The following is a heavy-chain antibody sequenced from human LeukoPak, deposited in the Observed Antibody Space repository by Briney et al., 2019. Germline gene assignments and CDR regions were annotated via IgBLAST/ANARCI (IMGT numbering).Heavy chain of an antibody. CDR2: ISSSGSTI. V-gene: IGHV3-11*04. J-gene: IGHJ6*03. CDR1: GFTFGDYA. Sequence: GGSLRLSCTASGFTFGDYAMSWVRQAPGKGLEWVSYISSSGSTIYYADSVKGRFTISRDNAKNSLYLQMNSLRAEDTAVYYCARVTYYYDSSGYPHYYYYYYMDVWGKGTTVTVSS. D-gene: IGHD3-22*01. CDR3: ARVTYYYDSSGYPHYYYYYYMDV.